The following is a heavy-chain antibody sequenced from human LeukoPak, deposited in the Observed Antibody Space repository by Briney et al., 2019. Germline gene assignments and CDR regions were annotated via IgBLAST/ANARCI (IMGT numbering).Heavy chain of an antibody. CDR1: GGSITSGGYY. CDR2: IYYSGTT. Sequence: TLSLTCAVSGGSITSGGYYWSWIRQHPGKGLEWIGSIYYSGTTYYNPSLKSRVTMSVDTSKNQFSLKLISVTAADTAVYYCARDVTGGSYFDYWGQGTLVTVSS. V-gene: IGHV4-31*11. CDR3: ARDVTGGSYFDY. J-gene: IGHJ4*02. D-gene: IGHD1-26*01.